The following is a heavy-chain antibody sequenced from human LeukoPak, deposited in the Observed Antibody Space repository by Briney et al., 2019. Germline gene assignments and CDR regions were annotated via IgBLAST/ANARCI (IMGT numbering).Heavy chain of an antibody. V-gene: IGHV4-39*01. CDR3: ARLADCSSTRCHDY. CDR1: GGSISSRTYY. J-gene: IGHJ4*02. CDR2: SYYSGST. D-gene: IGHD2-2*01. Sequence: KPSETLSLTCTVSGGSISSRTYYWGWIRQPPGKGLEWIGSSYYSGSTYYNPSLKSRVTISVDTSKNQFSLKLRSVTAADTAVYYCARLADCSSTRCHDYWGQGTLVTVSS.